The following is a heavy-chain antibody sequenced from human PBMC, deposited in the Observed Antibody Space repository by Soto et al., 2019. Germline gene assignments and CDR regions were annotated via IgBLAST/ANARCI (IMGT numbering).Heavy chain of an antibody. J-gene: IGHJ4*02. Sequence: EVQLLESGGGLVQPGGSLRLSCAASGFPFSTSGMLWVRQPPGGGLEWVSAIGPKANTNYRDSVKGRFTISRDNSRNTVFLQMSALRAEDTALYYCTTARHCSSDACPAAEWGQGTLITVSS. CDR3: TTARHCSSDACPAAE. D-gene: IGHD2-2*01. V-gene: IGHV3-23*05. CDR2: IGPKANT. CDR1: GFPFSTSG.